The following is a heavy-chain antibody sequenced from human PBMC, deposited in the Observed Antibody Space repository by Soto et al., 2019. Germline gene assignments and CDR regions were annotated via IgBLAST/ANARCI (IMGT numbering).Heavy chain of an antibody. D-gene: IGHD6-19*01. V-gene: IGHV6-1*01. CDR1: GDSVSSNSAA. Sequence: SQTLSLTCAISGDSVSSNSAAWNWIRQSPSRGLEWLGRTYYRSKWYNDYAVSVKSRITINPDTSKNQFSLQLNSVTPEDMAVYFCARDPEGEYSSGLINWGQGTMVPVSS. CDR2: TYYRSKWYN. CDR3: ARDPEGEYSSGLIN. J-gene: IGHJ3*01.